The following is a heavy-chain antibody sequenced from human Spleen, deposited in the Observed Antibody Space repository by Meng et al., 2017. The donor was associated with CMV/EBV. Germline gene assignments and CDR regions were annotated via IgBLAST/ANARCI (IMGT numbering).Heavy chain of an antibody. D-gene: IGHD2-2*01. CDR1: GFTFSSYG. Sequence: GGSLRLSCAASGFTFSSYGMHWVRQAPGKGLEYVSTISSNGGSTYYAESVKGRFTISRDNSKNTLYLQMGSLKVEDMAVYYCARGPRSSTSPSGYSDYWGQGTLVTVSS. J-gene: IGHJ4*02. CDR3: ARGPRSSTSPSGYSDY. V-gene: IGHV3-64*02. CDR2: ISSNGGST.